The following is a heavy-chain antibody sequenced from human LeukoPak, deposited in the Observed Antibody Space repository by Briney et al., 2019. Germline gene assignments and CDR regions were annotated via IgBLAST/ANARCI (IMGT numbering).Heavy chain of an antibody. CDR3: ARVKMGATVTTFHYYCMDV. CDR1: GLTFSDTN. V-gene: IGHV3-11*04. Sequence: GESLRLSCVASGLTFSDTNLAWIRQAPGKGLEWISYIRRVPTDLYYADSVKGRFTITRDNAKNSLYLQMNSLRAEDTAVYYCARVKMGATVTTFHYYCMDVWGVGTTVTVSS. J-gene: IGHJ6*03. CDR2: IRRVPTDL. D-gene: IGHD4-11*01.